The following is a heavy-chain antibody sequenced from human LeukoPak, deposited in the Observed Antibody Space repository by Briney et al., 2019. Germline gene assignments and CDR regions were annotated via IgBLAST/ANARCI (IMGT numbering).Heavy chain of an antibody. CDR3: ARGRRKYCSSTSCYSDIDY. J-gene: IGHJ4*02. CDR2: IYYSGST. D-gene: IGHD2-2*02. CDR1: GGSISSYY. Sequence: SETLSLTCTVSGGSISSYYWSWIRHPPGKGLEWIGYIYYSGSTNYNPSLKSRLTISVDTSKNQFSLKLSSVTAADTAVYYCARGRRKYCSSTSCYSDIDYWGQGTLVTVSS. V-gene: IGHV4-59*01.